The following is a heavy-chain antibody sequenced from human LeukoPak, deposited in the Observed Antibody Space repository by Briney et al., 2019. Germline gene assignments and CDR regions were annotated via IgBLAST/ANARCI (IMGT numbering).Heavy chain of an antibody. CDR3: AREGGYYGSGSGLGY. CDR2: IYTSGGT. D-gene: IGHD3-10*01. Sequence: SQTLSLTCTVSGGSISSYYWSWIRQPAGKGLEWIGRIYTSGGTNYNPSLKSRVTMSVDTSKNQFSLKLSSVTAADTAVYYCAREGGYYGSGSGLGYWGQGTLVTVSS. CDR1: GGSISSYY. J-gene: IGHJ4*02. V-gene: IGHV4-4*07.